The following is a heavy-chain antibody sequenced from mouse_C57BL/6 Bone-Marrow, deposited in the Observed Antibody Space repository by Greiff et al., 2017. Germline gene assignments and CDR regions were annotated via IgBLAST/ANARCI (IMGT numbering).Heavy chain of an antibody. Sequence: QVQLQQPGAELVKPGASVKLSCKASGYTFTSYWMQWVKQRPGQGLEWIGEIDPSDSYTNYNQKFKGKATLTVDTSSSTAYMQLSSRTSEDSAVYYCARSYREFAYWGQGTLVTVSA. CDR2: IDPSDSYT. CDR1: GYTFTSYW. CDR3: ARSYREFAY. D-gene: IGHD6-5*01. J-gene: IGHJ3*01. V-gene: IGHV1-50*01.